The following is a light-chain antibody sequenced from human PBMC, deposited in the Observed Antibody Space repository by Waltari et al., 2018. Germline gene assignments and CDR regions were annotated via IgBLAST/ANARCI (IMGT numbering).Light chain of an antibody. CDR2: KDT. CDR1: ELPHQH. CDR3: QSADSTNTYWV. Sequence: SYELTQPPSVSVSPGQTARITCSGDELPHQHAFWYRQKPGQAPELLIYKDTERPSGIPERVSASSSGTTVTLTITGVQPEDEADYYCQSADSTNTYWVFGGGTKLTVL. J-gene: IGLJ2*01. V-gene: IGLV3-25*03.